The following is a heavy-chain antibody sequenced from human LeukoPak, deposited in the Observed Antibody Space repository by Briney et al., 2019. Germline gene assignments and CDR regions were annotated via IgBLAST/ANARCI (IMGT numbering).Heavy chain of an antibody. D-gene: IGHD3-9*01. J-gene: IGHJ4*02. Sequence: KPSETLSLTCTVSGGSISSYYWSWIRQPPGKGLEWIGYIYYSGSTNYNPSLKSRVTISVDTSKNQFSLKLSSVTAADTAVYYCARFSAGPQLRYFDWLSGFDYWGQGTLVTVSS. CDR3: ARFSAGPQLRYFDWLSGFDY. CDR1: GGSISSYY. CDR2: IYYSGST. V-gene: IGHV4-59*01.